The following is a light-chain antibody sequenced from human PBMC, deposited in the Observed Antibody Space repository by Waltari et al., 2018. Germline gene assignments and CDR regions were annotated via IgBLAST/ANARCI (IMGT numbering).Light chain of an antibody. J-gene: IGLJ2*01. Sequence: QLVVTQSPSASASLGASVKLTCSLSSGHSSYTIACHQKQPEKGPRYVMKVNSDGSHDKGDGIPDRFSGSSSGAERYLTISSLQSEDEADYYCQAWDSVTHVVFGGGTKLTVL. CDR1: SGHSSYT. V-gene: IGLV4-69*01. CDR3: QAWDSVTHVV. CDR2: VNSDGSH.